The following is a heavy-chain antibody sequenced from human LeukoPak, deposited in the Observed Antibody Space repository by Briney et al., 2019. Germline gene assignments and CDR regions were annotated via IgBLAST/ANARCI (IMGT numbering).Heavy chain of an antibody. CDR1: GGSISSSYYY. CDR2: IYDSGST. J-gene: IGHJ6*02. Sequence: SETLSLTCTVSGGSISSSYYYWGWIRQPPGKGLEWIGSIYDSGSTNYNPSLKSRVTISVDTSKNQFSLKLSSVTAADTAVYYCARGPPPHYGMDVWGQGTTVTVSS. CDR3: ARGPPPHYGMDV. V-gene: IGHV4-39*07.